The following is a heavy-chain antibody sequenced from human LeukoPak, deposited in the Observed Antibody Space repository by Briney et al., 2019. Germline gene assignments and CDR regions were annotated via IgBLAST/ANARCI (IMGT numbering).Heavy chain of an antibody. J-gene: IGHJ6*03. Sequence: GGSLRLSCAASGFTFSSYWMHWVRQAPGKGLVWVSRINSDGSSTSYADSVKGRFTISRDNAKNTLYLQMNSLRAEDTAVYYCARVRWYSYGLGLNGVYYYMDVWGKGTTVTVSS. V-gene: IGHV3-74*01. CDR1: GFTFSSYW. D-gene: IGHD5-18*01. CDR3: ARVRWYSYGLGLNGVYYYMDV. CDR2: INSDGSST.